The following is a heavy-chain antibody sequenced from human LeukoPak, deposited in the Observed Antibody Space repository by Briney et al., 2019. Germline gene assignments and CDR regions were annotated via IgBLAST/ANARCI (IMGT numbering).Heavy chain of an antibody. J-gene: IGHJ6*03. CDR3: ARDSKMYYMDV. V-gene: IGHV4-59*12. D-gene: IGHD5-24*01. CDR1: GGSISSYY. CDR2: IYYSGST. Sequence: SETLSLTCTVSGGSISSYYWSWIRQPPGKGLEWIGYIYYSGSTNYNPSLKSRVTMSVDTSKNQFSLKLSSVTAADTAVYYCARDSKMYYMDVWGKGTTVTISS.